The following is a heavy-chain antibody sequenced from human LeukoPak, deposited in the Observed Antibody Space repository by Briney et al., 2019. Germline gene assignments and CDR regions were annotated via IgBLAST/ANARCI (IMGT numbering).Heavy chain of an antibody. V-gene: IGHV3-30*04. Sequence: GGSLRLSCAASGFTFSSYAMHWVRQAPGKGLEWVAVISYDGSNKYYADSVKGRFTISRDNSKNTLYPQMNSLRAEDTAVYYCARTLGYCSSTSCGPYGMDVWGKGTTVTVSS. CDR2: ISYDGSNK. CDR1: GFTFSSYA. J-gene: IGHJ6*04. D-gene: IGHD2-2*01. CDR3: ARTLGYCSSTSCGPYGMDV.